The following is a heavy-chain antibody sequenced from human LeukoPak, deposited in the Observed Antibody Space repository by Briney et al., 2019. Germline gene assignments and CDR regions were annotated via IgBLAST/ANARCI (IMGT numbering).Heavy chain of an antibody. Sequence: ASVKVSCKASGYTFSSSDINWVRQATGQGLEWMGWMNPNSGNTYYAQRFQGRVTITADESTSTAYMELSSLRSEDTAVYYCARGVQNYDILTGLDYWGQGTLVTVSS. CDR3: ARGVQNYDILTGLDY. J-gene: IGHJ4*02. CDR1: GYTFSSSD. V-gene: IGHV1-8*01. D-gene: IGHD3-9*01. CDR2: MNPNSGNT.